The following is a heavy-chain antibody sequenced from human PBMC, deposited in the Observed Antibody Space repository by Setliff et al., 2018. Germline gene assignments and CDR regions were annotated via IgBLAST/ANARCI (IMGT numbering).Heavy chain of an antibody. V-gene: IGHV1-69*07. CDR1: GGNFNNYA. J-gene: IGHJ3*02. CDR2: IIPLFGTT. Sequence: ASVKVSCKASGGNFNNYAINWVRQAPGQGLEWVGRIIPLFGTTNLAQEFQGRVXMTAXXXXXTXXXXXXXXXSEDTAVYYCARGYQVTPPRADAFDIWGQGTLVTVS. D-gene: IGHD2-21*01. CDR3: ARGYQVTPPRADAFDI.